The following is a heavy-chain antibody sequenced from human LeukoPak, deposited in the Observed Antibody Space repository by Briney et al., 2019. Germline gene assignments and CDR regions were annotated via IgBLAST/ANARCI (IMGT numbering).Heavy chain of an antibody. J-gene: IGHJ5*02. CDR1: GFTFSSYG. V-gene: IGHV3-30*03. Sequence: HPGGSLRLSCAASGFTFSSYGMHWVRQAPGKGLEWVAAISYDGSSKYCADSVKGRFSVSRDNSKNTLYLQMSSLRPEDTAVYYCARDHQLQNGNWFDPWGQGTLVTVSS. CDR2: ISYDGSSK. D-gene: IGHD2-2*01. CDR3: ARDHQLQNGNWFDP.